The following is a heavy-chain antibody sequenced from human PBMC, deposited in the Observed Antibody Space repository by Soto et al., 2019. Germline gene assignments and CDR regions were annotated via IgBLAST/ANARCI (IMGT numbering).Heavy chain of an antibody. D-gene: IGHD3-22*01. CDR1: GGSISSGGAY. V-gene: IGHV4-31*03. J-gene: IGHJ5*02. CDR2: IHYSGST. CDR3: AREDRNYYDSSRSYH. Sequence: ATETLSLTFTVSGGSISSGGAYWSWIRQHQGKGLEWIGYIHYSGSTTYNPSLKSRVTISIDTSKNQFSLKLNSVTAADTAVYYSAREDRNYYDSSRSYHWGQGTLVTVST.